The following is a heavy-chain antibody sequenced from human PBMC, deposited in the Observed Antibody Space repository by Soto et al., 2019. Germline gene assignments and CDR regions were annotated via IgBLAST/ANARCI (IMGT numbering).Heavy chain of an antibody. CDR3: ARDRAAGGY. CDR2: ISSGGSTV. D-gene: IGHD6-13*01. J-gene: IGHJ4*02. V-gene: IGHV3-48*03. CDR1: GFSFSNYE. Sequence: EVQLVESGGGLVQPGGSLRLSCAASGFSFSNYEMNWVRQAPGKGLEWVAYISSGGSTVHYADSVRGRFTVSRDNARNSLYLQMNTLRVEDTALYYCARDRAAGGYWGLGTLVTVSS.